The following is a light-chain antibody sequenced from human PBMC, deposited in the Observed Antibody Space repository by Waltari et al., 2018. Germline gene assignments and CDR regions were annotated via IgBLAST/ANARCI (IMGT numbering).Light chain of an antibody. CDR2: DVS. CDR1: SHDIGHYDY. CDR3: GSYTTNSPLAVV. Sequence: ALTQPASVSGSPGQSITISCSGTSHDIGHYDYVAWYLQHPATAPKLIIFDVSKRPSGISDRFSASKSGSTASLTISGLQAADEGEYFCGSYTTNSPLAVVFGGGTKLTVL. J-gene: IGLJ2*01. V-gene: IGLV2-14*03.